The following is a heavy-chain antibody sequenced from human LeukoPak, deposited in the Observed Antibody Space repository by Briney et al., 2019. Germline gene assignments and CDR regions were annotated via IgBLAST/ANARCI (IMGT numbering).Heavy chain of an antibody. CDR2: IYSGGST. V-gene: IGHV3-66*04. D-gene: IGHD4-17*01. J-gene: IGHJ4*02. Sequence: PGGSLRLSCAASGFTVSSNCMSWVRQAPGKGLEWVSVIYSGGSTYYADSVKGRFTISRDNSKNTLYLQMNSLRAEDTAVYYCARQTVTTGFDYWGQGTLVTVSS. CDR1: GFTVSSNC. CDR3: ARQTVTTGFDY.